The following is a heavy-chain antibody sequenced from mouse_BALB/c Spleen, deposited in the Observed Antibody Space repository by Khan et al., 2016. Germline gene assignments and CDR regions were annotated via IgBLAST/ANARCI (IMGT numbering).Heavy chain of an antibody. V-gene: IGHV14-3*02. Sequence: VQLQQSGAELVKPGASVKLSCTASGFNIKDTYMHWVKQRPEQGLEWIGRIDPANGNTKYDPKFQGKATITAATSSTTAYLQLSSLTSEDTAVYYGARGYYGSRWFAYWGQGTLVTVSA. CDR1: GFNIKDTY. CDR2: IDPANGNT. D-gene: IGHD1-1*01. CDR3: ARGYYGSRWFAY. J-gene: IGHJ3*01.